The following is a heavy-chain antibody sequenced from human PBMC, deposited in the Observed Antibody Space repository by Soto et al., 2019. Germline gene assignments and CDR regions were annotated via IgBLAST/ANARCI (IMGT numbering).Heavy chain of an antibody. Sequence: QVQLQESGPGLVKPSQTLSLTCSVSGDPINSGGYFWSWIRQLPGKGLEWIGNIFYNGSTYYNPSLKSRVTISRDTSKSQFSLNLSSVTAADTAVYFCARDRFLDLWGRGTLVTVSS. CDR3: ARDRFLDL. CDR2: IFYNGST. CDR1: GDPINSGGYF. V-gene: IGHV4-31*03. J-gene: IGHJ2*01.